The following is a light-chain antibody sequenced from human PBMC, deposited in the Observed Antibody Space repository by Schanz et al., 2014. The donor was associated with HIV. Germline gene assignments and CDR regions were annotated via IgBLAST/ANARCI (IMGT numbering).Light chain of an antibody. V-gene: IGLV2-8*01. CDR1: SSDVGDYNY. Sequence: QSALTQPPSASGSPGQSVTISCTGTSSDVGDYNYVSWYQQHPGKAPKLMIYEVSKRPSGVPDRFSGSKSGNTASLTVSGLQAEDEADYYCSSYAGTNNLWVFGGGTKLTV. CDR3: SSYAGTNNLWV. CDR2: EVS. J-gene: IGLJ3*02.